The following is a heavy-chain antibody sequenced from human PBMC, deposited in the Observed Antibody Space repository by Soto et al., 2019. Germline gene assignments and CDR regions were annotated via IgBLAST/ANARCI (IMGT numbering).Heavy chain of an antibody. J-gene: IGHJ4*02. V-gene: IGHV3-7*01. CDR3: ARERLDYIWGSYRLLFDY. Sequence: PGGSLRLSCAASGFTFSSYWMSWVRQAPGKGLEWVANMKQDGSEKYYVDSVKGRFTISRDNAKNSLYLQMNSLRAEDTAVYYCARERLDYIWGSYRLLFDYWGQGTLVTVSS. CDR1: GFTFSSYW. CDR2: MKQDGSEK. D-gene: IGHD3-16*02.